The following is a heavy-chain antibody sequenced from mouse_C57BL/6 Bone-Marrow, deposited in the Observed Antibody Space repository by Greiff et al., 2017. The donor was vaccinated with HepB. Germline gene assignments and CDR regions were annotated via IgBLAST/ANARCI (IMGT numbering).Heavy chain of an antibody. J-gene: IGHJ1*03. CDR1: GFNIKNTY. CDR2: IDPANGNT. D-gene: IGHD1-1*01. Sequence: EVQLQESVAELVRPGASVKLSCTASGFNIKNTYMHWVKQRPEQGLEWIGRIDPANGNTKYAPKFQGKATITADTSSNTAYLQLSSLTSEDTAIYYCARFITTVVATGYFDVWGTGTTVTVSS. CDR3: ARFITTVVATGYFDV. V-gene: IGHV14-3*01.